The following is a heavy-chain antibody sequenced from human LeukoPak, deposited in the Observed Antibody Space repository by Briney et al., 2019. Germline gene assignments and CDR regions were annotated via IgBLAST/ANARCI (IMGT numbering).Heavy chain of an antibody. D-gene: IGHD3-22*01. CDR3: ASKQGDYYDSSGLDY. V-gene: IGHV3-23*01. Sequence: GGSLRLSCAASGFTFSSYAMSWVRQAPGKGLEWVSAISGSGGSTYYADSVKDRFTISRDNSKNTLYLQMNSLRAEDTAVYYCASKQGDYYDSSGLDYWGQGTLVTVSS. J-gene: IGHJ4*02. CDR1: GFTFSSYA. CDR2: ISGSGGST.